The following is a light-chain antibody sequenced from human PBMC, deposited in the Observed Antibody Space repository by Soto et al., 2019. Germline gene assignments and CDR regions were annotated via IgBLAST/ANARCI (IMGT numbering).Light chain of an antibody. J-gene: IGKJ1*01. CDR3: QQHGNSPRT. V-gene: IGKV3-20*01. CDR1: QSVSSSY. Sequence: EIVLTQSPGTLSLSPGERATLSCRSSQSVSSSYLAWYQQKPGQAPRLIIYGASNRATGIPDRFSGSWSGTDFTLTISSLEPEDVSVYYCQQHGNSPRTFGQGTKVDIK. CDR2: GAS.